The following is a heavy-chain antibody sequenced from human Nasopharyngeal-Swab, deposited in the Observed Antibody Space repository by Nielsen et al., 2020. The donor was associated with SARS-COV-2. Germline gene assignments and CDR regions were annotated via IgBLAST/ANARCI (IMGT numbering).Heavy chain of an antibody. J-gene: IGHJ6*04. CDR2: SNPNSGGT. CDR3: ARDRSASWSALDV. Sequence: ASVKVSCKASAYTFTCYYIHWVRQATGKGLEWMGWSNPNSGGTNYAQKFQDWVTMTRDTSISTAYMELSRLKSDDTAMYYCARDRSASWSALDVWGKGTTVTVSS. V-gene: IGHV1-2*04. CDR1: AYTFTCYY. D-gene: IGHD6-13*01.